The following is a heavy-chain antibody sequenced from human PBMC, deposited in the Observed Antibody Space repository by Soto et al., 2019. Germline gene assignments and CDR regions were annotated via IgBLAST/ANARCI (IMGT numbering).Heavy chain of an antibody. Sequence: GGSLRLSCAASGFTFSSYGMHWVRQAPGKGLEWVAVISYDGSNKYYADSVKGRFTISRDNSKNTLYLQMNSLRAEDTAVYYCAKDFYYYDSSGYLDPWGQGTLVTVSS. CDR3: AKDFYYYDSSGYLDP. J-gene: IGHJ5*02. CDR2: ISYDGSNK. CDR1: GFTFSSYG. D-gene: IGHD3-22*01. V-gene: IGHV3-30*18.